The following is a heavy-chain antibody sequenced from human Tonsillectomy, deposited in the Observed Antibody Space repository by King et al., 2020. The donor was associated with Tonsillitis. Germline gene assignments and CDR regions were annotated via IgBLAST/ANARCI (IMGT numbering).Heavy chain of an antibody. CDR2: IYYSGST. V-gene: IGHV4-59*08. CDR3: ARRFHDAFDI. J-gene: IGHJ3*02. CDR1: GGSISSYY. Sequence: QLQESGPGLVKPSETLSLTCTVSGGSISSYYWSWIRQPPGKGLEWIGYIYYSGSTNYNPSLKSRVTISVDTSKNQFSLKLSSVTAADTAVYYCARRFHDAFDIWGQGTMVTVSS. D-gene: IGHD3-10*01.